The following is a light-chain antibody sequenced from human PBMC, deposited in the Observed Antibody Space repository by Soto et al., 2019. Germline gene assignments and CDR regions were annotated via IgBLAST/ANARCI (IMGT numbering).Light chain of an antibody. CDR2: GAS. J-gene: IGKJ2*01. Sequence: EIVMTQSPATLSVSLGERATLSCRASQSVSSNLAWYQQKPGQAPRLLIYGASTRATGIPARFSGSGSGTEFTLTISSLQSEDFAVYYCQQYNNWPPMYTFGQGTKLGIK. CDR1: QSVSSN. V-gene: IGKV3-15*01. CDR3: QQYNNWPPMYT.